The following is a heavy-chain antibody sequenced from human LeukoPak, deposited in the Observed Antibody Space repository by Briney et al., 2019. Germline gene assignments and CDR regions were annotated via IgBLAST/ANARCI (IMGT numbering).Heavy chain of an antibody. CDR1: GFTFSSYA. CDR3: ARVDGYSYGRIDY. D-gene: IGHD5-18*01. J-gene: IGHJ4*02. V-gene: IGHV3-64*01. CDR2: ISSNGHST. Sequence: PGGSLTLSCAASGFTFSSYAMHWVRQAPGKGLEYVSAISSNGHSTYYANSVKGRFTISRDNSKNTLYLQMGSLRAEDMALYYCARVDGYSYGRIDYWGQGTLVTVSS.